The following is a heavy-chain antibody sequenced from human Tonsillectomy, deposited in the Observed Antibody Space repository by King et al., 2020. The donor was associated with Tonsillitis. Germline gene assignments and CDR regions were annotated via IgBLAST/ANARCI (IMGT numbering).Heavy chain of an antibody. D-gene: IGHD3-16*01. CDR3: AREGATYYFDY. CDR2: ISYDGSDK. J-gene: IGHJ4*02. CDR1: GFTFSSYA. V-gene: IGHV3-30*04. Sequence: VQLVQSGGGVVQPGQSLRLSCAASGFTFSSYAMHWVRRAPGKGLEWVAVISYDGSDKYYADSVKGRFTISRDNSKNTLYLQMNSLRTEDTAVYYCAREGATYYFDYWGQGTLVTVSS.